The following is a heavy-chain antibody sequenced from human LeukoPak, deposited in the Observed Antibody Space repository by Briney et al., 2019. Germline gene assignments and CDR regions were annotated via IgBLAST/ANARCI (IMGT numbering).Heavy chain of an antibody. D-gene: IGHD3-16*02. V-gene: IGHV4-34*01. CDR3: ARQNRYVWGSYRYTPPWFDP. J-gene: IGHJ5*02. Sequence: GSLRLSCAASGFTFSSNGMTWVRQPPGKGLEWIGEINHSGSTNYNPSLKSRVTISVDTSKNQFSLKLSSVTAADTAVYYCARQNRYVWGSYRYTPPWFDPWGQGTLVTVSS. CDR2: INHSGST. CDR1: GFTFSSNG.